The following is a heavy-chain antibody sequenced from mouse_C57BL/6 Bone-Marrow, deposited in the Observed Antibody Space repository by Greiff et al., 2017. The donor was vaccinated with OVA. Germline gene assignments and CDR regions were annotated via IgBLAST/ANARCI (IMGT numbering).Heavy chain of an antibody. V-gene: IGHV1-62-2*01. J-gene: IGHJ3*01. Sequence: VQLQESGAELVKPGASVKLSCKASGYTFTEYTIHWVKQRSGQGLEWIGWFYPGSGSIKYNEKFKDKAKLTADKYSHNVYMELSRLTSEDSAFYYCARHDLYYYGSSYGGFAYWGQGTLVTVSA. CDR3: ARHDLYYYGSSYGGFAY. CDR1: GYTFTEYT. CDR2: FYPGSGSI. D-gene: IGHD1-1*01.